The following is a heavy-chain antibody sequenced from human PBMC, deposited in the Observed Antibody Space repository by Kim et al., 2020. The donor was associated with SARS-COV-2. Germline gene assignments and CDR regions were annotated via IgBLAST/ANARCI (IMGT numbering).Heavy chain of an antibody. J-gene: IGHJ5*02. D-gene: IGHD1-26*01. CDR3: ARVGRWFDP. V-gene: IGHV6-1*01. CDR2: WYY. Sequence: WYYDYALSVKSRITITPDTSKNQFSLQLNSVTPEDTAVYYCARVGRWFDPWGQGTLVTVSS.